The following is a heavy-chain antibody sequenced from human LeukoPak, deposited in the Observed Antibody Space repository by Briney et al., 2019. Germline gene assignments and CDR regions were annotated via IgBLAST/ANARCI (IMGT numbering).Heavy chain of an antibody. CDR1: GGSISSSSYY. Sequence: SETLSLTCTVSGGSISSSSYYWGWIRQPPGKGLEWIGSIYYSGSTYYNPSLKSRVTISVDTSKNQFSLKLSSATAADTAVYYCAGGLGYYYASSGYYYWGQGTLVTVSS. J-gene: IGHJ4*02. V-gene: IGHV4-39*07. D-gene: IGHD3-22*01. CDR3: AGGLGYYYASSGYYY. CDR2: IYYSGST.